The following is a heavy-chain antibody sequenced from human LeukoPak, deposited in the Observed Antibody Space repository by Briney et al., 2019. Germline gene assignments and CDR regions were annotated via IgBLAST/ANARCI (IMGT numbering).Heavy chain of an antibody. D-gene: IGHD3-10*01. CDR3: AKGSSWEVRGIIDH. Sequence: GGSLRLSCAASGFTFSSYAMSWVRQAPGKGLEWVSYISWNSGSMGYVDSVKGRFTISRDSARDSLYLQMDSLRAEDTALYYCAKGSSWEVRGIIDHWGQGTLVTVSS. CDR2: ISWNSGSM. V-gene: IGHV3-9*01. J-gene: IGHJ4*02. CDR1: GFTFSSYA.